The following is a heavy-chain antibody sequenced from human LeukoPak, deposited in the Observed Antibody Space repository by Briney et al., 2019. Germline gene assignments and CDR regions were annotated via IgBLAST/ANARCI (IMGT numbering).Heavy chain of an antibody. CDR3: ATYSSLNRREFQY. J-gene: IGHJ1*01. V-gene: IGHV3-7*01. Sequence: GGSLRLPCEGSGFTFSNYWMGWVRQAPGKGLQWVANIKTDGSEKYYVDSVKGRFTISRDNAKNSLYLQMNSLRAEDTAVYYCATYSSLNRREFQYWGQGTLLTVSS. CDR2: IKTDGSEK. D-gene: IGHD3-22*01. CDR1: GFTFSNYW.